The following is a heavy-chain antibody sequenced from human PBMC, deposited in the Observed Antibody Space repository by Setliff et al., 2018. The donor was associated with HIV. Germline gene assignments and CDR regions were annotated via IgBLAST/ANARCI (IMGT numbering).Heavy chain of an antibody. D-gene: IGHD6-19*01. CDR2: ISQSGST. CDR3: ARGPARAVARPGWLDP. V-gene: IGHV4-4*02. J-gene: IGHJ5*02. CDR1: GGSVSSSNW. Sequence: SETLSLTCAVSGGSVSSSNWWSWVRQPPGKGLEWIGEISQSGSTNYNPSLKSRVTISVDKSKNQFSLKLSSVTAADTAVYYCARGPARAVARPGWLDPWGQGILVTVSS.